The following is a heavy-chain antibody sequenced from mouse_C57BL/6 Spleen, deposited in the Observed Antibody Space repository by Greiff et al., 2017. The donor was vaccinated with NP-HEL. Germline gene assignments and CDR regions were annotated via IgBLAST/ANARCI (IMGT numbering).Heavy chain of an antibody. CDR1: GYTFTSYW. CDR3: ASSLSEAY. Sequence: VKLLESGAELVKPGASVKMSCKASGYTFTSYWITWVKQRPGQGLEWIGDIYPGSGSTNYNEKFKSKATLTVDTSSSTAYMQLSSLTSEDSAVYYCASSLSEAYWGQGTLVTVSA. V-gene: IGHV1-55*01. J-gene: IGHJ3*01. CDR2: IYPGSGST.